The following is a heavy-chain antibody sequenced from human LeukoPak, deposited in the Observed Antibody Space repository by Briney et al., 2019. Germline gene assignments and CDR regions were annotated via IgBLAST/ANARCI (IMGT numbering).Heavy chain of an antibody. D-gene: IGHD3-3*01. CDR2: INPNSGGT. J-gene: IGHJ3*02. CDR3: ASEIFGVPKGVINI. CDR1: GYTFIDYY. V-gene: IGHV1-2*02. Sequence: ASVKVSCKASGYTFIDYYMHWVRQAPGQGLEWMGWINPNSGGTNFAPKFQGRVTMTRDTSISTAYMELSRLRSDDTAIYYCASEIFGVPKGVINIWGQGTMVTVSS.